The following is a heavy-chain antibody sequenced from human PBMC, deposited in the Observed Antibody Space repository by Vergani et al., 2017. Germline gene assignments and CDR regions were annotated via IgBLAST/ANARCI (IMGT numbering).Heavy chain of an antibody. Sequence: QVQLQESGPGLVKPSQTLSLTCTVSGGSINSGDFYWSWIRQPPGKGLEWIGHIDYRGNTYYNPSLKSPITISADTSKNQFSLKVTSVTAADTAVYYCACHYGPDYDFWSGYYAPAWGQGTLGIVSS. V-gene: IGHV4-30-4*01. CDR2: IDYRGNT. CDR1: GGSINSGDFY. CDR3: ACHYGPDYDFWSGYYAPA. D-gene: IGHD3-3*01. J-gene: IGHJ5*02.